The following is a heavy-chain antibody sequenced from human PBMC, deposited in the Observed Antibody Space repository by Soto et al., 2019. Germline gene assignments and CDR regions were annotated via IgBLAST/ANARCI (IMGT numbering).Heavy chain of an antibody. CDR1: GYSFTSYW. D-gene: IGHD3-10*01. CDR3: ARLRRPNYYYGSGSYSSLAFDI. J-gene: IGHJ3*02. Sequence: PGESLKISCKGSGYSFTSYWIGWVRQMPGKGLEWMGIIYPGDSDTRYSPSFQGQVTISADKSISTAYLQWSSLKASDTAMYYCARLRRPNYYYGSGSYSSLAFDIWGQGTMVTVSS. CDR2: IYPGDSDT. V-gene: IGHV5-51*01.